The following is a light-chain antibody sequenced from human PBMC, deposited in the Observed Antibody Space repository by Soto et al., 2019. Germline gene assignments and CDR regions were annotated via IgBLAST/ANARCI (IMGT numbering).Light chain of an antibody. CDR1: QDIRDE. Sequence: DIQMTQSPSSLSASVGDRVTITCRASQDIRDELGWYQQKPGKAPKRLTYAASSLQSGVPSKCSGSGSGAEFALTISSLQPEDFSTYYCRHHHNYPPLTFGGGTKVEIK. CDR2: AAS. V-gene: IGKV1-17*01. CDR3: RHHHNYPPLT. J-gene: IGKJ4*01.